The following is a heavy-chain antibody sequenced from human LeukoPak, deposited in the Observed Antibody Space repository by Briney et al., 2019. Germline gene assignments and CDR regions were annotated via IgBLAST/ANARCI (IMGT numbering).Heavy chain of an antibody. J-gene: IGHJ4*02. CDR3: AKDALESSGLDY. V-gene: IGHV3-30*18. D-gene: IGHD3-22*01. Sequence: GRSLRLSCAASGFTFSSYGMHWVRQAPGKGLEWVAVISYDGSNKYYADSVKGRFTISRDNSKNTLYLQMNSLRAEDTAVYYCAKDALESSGLDYWGQGTLVTVSS. CDR2: ISYDGSNK. CDR1: GFTFSSYG.